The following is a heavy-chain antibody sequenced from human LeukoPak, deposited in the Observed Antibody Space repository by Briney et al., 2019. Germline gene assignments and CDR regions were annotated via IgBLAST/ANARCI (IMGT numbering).Heavy chain of an antibody. CDR1: GGSISSYY. CDR2: IYHSGST. Sequence: MPSETLSLTCTVSGGSISSYYWSWIRQPPGKGLEWIGYIYHSGSTNYNPSLKNRATISVDTSKNQFSLRLSSVTAADTAVYYCARVSVDRVVVITTAWYYYMDVWGKGTTVTVSS. D-gene: IGHD3-22*01. CDR3: ARVSVDRVVVITTAWYYYMDV. V-gene: IGHV4-59*12. J-gene: IGHJ6*03.